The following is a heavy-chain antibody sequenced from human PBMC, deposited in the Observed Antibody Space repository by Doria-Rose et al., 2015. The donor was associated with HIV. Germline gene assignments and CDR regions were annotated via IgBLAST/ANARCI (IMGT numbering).Heavy chain of an antibody. J-gene: IGHJ5*02. CDR1: GGTFSTYA. CDR3: ARVGVQLEVYRWFDP. Sequence: QVQLVESGAEVKKPGSSVKVSCKASGGTFSTYAITWVRQAPGQGLEWMVVIIPIVGTANYAQKFQGRVSITADESTTTVYMELSSLRSEDTAVYYCARVGVQLEVYRWFDPWGQGTLVTVSS. V-gene: IGHV1-69*01. D-gene: IGHD1-1*01. CDR2: IIPIVGTA.